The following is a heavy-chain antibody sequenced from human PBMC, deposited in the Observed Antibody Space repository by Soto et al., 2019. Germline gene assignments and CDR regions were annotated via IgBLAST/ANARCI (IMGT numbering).Heavy chain of an antibody. CDR1: GDSISSYY. CDR3: ARGSIPYYYDGMDV. CDR2: IYDSGRT. Sequence: QVQLQESGPGLVKPSETLSLTCTVSGDSISSYYWTWIRQPPGEGLEWIGYIYDSGRTYYNPSLKSRVTISVDTSKNQFSLRLSSVSAADTAVYYCARGSIPYYYDGMDVWGQGATVTVSS. V-gene: IGHV4-59*01. D-gene: IGHD3-10*01. J-gene: IGHJ6*02.